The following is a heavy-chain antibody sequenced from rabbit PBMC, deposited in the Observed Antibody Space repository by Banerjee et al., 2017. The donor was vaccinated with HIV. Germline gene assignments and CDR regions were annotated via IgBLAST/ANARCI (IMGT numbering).Heavy chain of an antibody. CDR3: ARYDYGANFNL. CDR1: GFSFSSSYW. D-gene: IGHD2-1*01. CDR2: INTGGSVNT. V-gene: IGHV1S45*01. J-gene: IGHJ4*01. Sequence: QEQLVETGGGLVQPGGSLTLTCTASGFSFSSSYWMSWVRQAPGKGLEWIGTINTGGSVNTFYASWAKGRFTISKTSSTTVTLQMTSLTAADTATYFCARYDYGANFNLWGPGTLVTVS.